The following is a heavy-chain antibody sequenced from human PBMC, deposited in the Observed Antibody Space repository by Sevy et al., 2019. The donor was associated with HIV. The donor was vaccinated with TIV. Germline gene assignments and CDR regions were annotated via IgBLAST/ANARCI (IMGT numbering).Heavy chain of an antibody. CDR3: ARITVGYCSGGSCYSDNFDY. V-gene: IGHV1-2*02. CDR1: GYTFTGYY. CDR2: INPNSGGT. J-gene: IGHJ4*02. D-gene: IGHD2-15*01. Sequence: ASVKVSCKASGYTFTGYYMHWVRQAPGQGLEWMGWINPNSGGTNYAQKFQGRVTMTRDTSISTACMELSRLRSDDTAVYYCARITVGYCSGGSCYSDNFDYWGQGTLVTVSS.